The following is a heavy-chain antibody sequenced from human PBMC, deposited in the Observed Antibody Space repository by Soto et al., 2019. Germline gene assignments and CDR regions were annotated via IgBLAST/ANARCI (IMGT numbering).Heavy chain of an antibody. V-gene: IGHV1-69*06. CDR1: GGTFSSYA. Sequence: SVKVSCKASGGTFSSYAISWVRQAPGQGLEWMGGIIPIFGTANYTQKFQGRVTITADKSTSTAYMELSSLRSEDTAAYYCARASYIKYYFDYWGQGTLVTVSS. CDR2: IIPIFGTA. D-gene: IGHD2-15*01. CDR3: ARASYIKYYFDY. J-gene: IGHJ4*02.